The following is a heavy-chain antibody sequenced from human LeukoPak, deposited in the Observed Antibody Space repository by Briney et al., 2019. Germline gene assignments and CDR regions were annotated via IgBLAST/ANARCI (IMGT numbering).Heavy chain of an antibody. D-gene: IGHD3-22*01. Sequence: QAGGSLRLSCAASGFTFSRLAMTWVRQAPGKGLEWVSTISASGPYYADAVRGRFTISRDNSRNTLSLQMDSLRAEDTAVYYCAKDYESDGYPCLDHWGLGTLVTVSS. J-gene: IGHJ4*02. CDR3: AKDYESDGYPCLDH. CDR1: GFTFSRLA. CDR2: ISASGP. V-gene: IGHV3-23*01.